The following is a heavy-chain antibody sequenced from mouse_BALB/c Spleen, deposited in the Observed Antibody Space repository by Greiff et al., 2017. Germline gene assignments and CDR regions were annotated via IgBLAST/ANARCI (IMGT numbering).Heavy chain of an antibody. J-gene: IGHJ4*01. CDR3: ARGHYYGSSYVAMDY. D-gene: IGHD1-1*01. V-gene: IGHV5-17*02. CDR2: ISSGSSTI. Sequence: EVMLVESGGGLVQPGGSRKLSCAASGFTFSSFGMHWVRQAPEKGLEWVAYISSGSSTIYYADTVKGRFTISRDNPKNTLFLQMTSLRSEDTAMYYCARGHYYGSSYVAMDYWGQGTSVTVSS. CDR1: GFTFSSFG.